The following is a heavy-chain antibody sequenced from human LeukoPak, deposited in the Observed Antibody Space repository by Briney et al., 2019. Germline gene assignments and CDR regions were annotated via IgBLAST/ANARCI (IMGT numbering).Heavy chain of an antibody. Sequence: GGSLRLSCAASGFTFSTFAMSWVRQPPGKGLEWVSAISSSGGNTNYADSVKGRFTISRDNSKNTLYLQMDGLRAEDTAVYYCAKDRYNWNYFDYWGQGTLVTVSS. CDR2: ISSSGGNT. D-gene: IGHD1-20*01. CDR1: GFTFSTFA. J-gene: IGHJ4*02. CDR3: AKDRYNWNYFDY. V-gene: IGHV3-23*01.